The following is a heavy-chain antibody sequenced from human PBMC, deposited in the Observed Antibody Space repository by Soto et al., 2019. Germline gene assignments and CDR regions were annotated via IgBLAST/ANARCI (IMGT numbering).Heavy chain of an antibody. CDR1: GFTFTSSA. CDR2: IVVGSGNT. CDR3: GVYDFWSGYYKPRNYYYGMDV. J-gene: IGHJ6*02. V-gene: IGHV1-58*01. Sequence: GASVKVSCKASGFTFTSSAVQWVRQARGQRLEWIGWIVVGSGNTNYAQKFQERVTITRDMSTSTAYMELSSLRSEDTAVYYCGVYDFWSGYYKPRNYYYGMDVWGQGTTVTVSS. D-gene: IGHD3-3*01.